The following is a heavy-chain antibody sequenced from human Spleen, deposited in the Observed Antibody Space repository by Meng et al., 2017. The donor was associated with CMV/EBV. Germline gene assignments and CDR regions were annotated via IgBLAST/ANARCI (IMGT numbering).Heavy chain of an antibody. CDR2: ISSTTSYI. CDR3: ARVEGVAAAGWFDS. V-gene: IGHV3-21*01. Sequence: SGFTFSSSSMTWVRQAPGRGLEWVSLISSTTSYIYYADSVMGRFTISRDNAKNSLYLQMNSLRADDTAVYYCARVEGVAAAGWFDSWGLGTLVTVSS. CDR1: GFTFSSSS. D-gene: IGHD6-13*01. J-gene: IGHJ5*01.